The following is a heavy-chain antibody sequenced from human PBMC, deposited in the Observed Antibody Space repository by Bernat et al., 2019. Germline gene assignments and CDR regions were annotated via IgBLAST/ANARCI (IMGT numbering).Heavy chain of an antibody. CDR3: AREDDWNYSGFYYYYGMDV. Sequence: EVQLVESGGGLVQPGGSLRLSCAASGFTFSSYSMNWVRQAPGKGLEWVSYISSSSSTIYDADSVKGRFTISRDNAKNSLYLQMNSLRAEDTAVYYCAREDDWNYSGFYYYYGMDVWGQGTTVTVSS. CDR2: ISSSSSTI. CDR1: GFTFSSYS. V-gene: IGHV3-48*01. J-gene: IGHJ6*02. D-gene: IGHD1-7*01.